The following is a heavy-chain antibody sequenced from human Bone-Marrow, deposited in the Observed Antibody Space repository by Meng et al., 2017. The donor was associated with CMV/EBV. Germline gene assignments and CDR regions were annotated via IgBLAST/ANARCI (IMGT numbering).Heavy chain of an antibody. Sequence: SETLSLTCTVSGGSVSSYYWGWIRQPPGKGLEWIGSIYHSGSTYYNPSLKSRVTISVDTSKNQFSLKLSSVTAADTAVYYCARAAPFSGSYWVDYWGQGKLVTVDS. CDR2: IYHSGST. CDR1: GGSVSSYY. J-gene: IGHJ4*02. V-gene: IGHV4-38-2*02. D-gene: IGHD1-26*01. CDR3: ARAAPFSGSYWVDY.